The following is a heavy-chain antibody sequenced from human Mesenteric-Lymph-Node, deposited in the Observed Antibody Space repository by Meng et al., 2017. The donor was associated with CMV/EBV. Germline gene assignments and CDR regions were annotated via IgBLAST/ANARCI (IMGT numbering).Heavy chain of an antibody. D-gene: IGHD6-13*01. CDR2: IIPILGIA. V-gene: IGHV1-69*02. CDR1: GGIFSSYT. Sequence: QVQLVQSGAEVKKPGSSVKVSFKASGGIFSSYTISWVRQAPGQGLEWMGRIIPILGIANYAQKFQGRVTITAYKSTSTAYMELSSLRSEDTAVYYCAGGIAAAGSRWFDPWGQGTLVTVSS. J-gene: IGHJ5*02. CDR3: AGGIAAAGSRWFDP.